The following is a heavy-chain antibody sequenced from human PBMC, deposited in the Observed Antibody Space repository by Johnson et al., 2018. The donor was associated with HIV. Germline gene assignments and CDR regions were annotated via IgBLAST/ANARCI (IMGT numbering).Heavy chain of an antibody. D-gene: IGHD2-2*01. CDR3: AKPVVPAGDDLDMYEFAFYI. CDR2: VSWNGIST. CDR1: GFTFSSYA. V-gene: IGHV3-NL1*01. Sequence: VQLVESGGGLVQPGRSLRLSCAASGFTFSSYAMHWVRQAPGKGLEWVSGVSWNGISTNYADSVKGRFTISRDNSKNTLSLQMNSLRVEDTAVYYCAKPVVPAGDDLDMYEFAFYIWGQGTMVTVS. J-gene: IGHJ3*02.